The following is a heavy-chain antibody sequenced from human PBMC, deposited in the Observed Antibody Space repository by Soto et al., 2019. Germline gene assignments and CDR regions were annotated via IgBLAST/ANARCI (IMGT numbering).Heavy chain of an antibody. J-gene: IGHJ6*02. D-gene: IGHD4-17*01. Sequence: QVQLQESGPGLVKPSQTLSLTCTVSGGSISSGGYYWSWIRQHPGKGLEWIGYIYYSGSTYYNPSLKSRVTISVDTSKNQFSLKLSSVTAADTAVYYCASSPATVGLDGLYGDYIPPYYGMDVWGQGTTVTVSS. CDR1: GGSISSGGYY. CDR3: ASSPATVGLDGLYGDYIPPYYGMDV. CDR2: IYYSGST. V-gene: IGHV4-31*03.